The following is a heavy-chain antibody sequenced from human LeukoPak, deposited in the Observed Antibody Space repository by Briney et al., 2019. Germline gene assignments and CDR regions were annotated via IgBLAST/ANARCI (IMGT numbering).Heavy chain of an antibody. Sequence: SQTLSLTCAISGDSVSSNSAAWNWIRQSPSRGLEWLGRTYYRSKWYNDYAVSVKSRVIINPDTSMNQFSLQLNSVTPEDAAVYYCARDVGWQHPLDCWGQGILVTVSS. CDR3: ARDVGWQHPLDC. D-gene: IGHD4-23*01. CDR1: GDSVSSNSAA. V-gene: IGHV6-1*01. CDR2: TYYRSKWYN. J-gene: IGHJ4*02.